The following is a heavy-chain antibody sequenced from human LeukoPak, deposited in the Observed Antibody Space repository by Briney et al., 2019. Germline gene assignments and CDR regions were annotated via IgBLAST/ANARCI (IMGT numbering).Heavy chain of an antibody. Sequence: GGSLRLSCAASGFTFSSYAMHWVRQAPGKGLEWVAVISYDGSNKYYADSVKGRFTISRDNSKNTLYLQMNSLRAEDTAVYYCARWGVLFGELSLDAFDIWGQGTMVTVSS. CDR1: GFTFSSYA. D-gene: IGHD3-10*02. J-gene: IGHJ3*02. CDR3: ARWGVLFGELSLDAFDI. V-gene: IGHV3-30*04. CDR2: ISYDGSNK.